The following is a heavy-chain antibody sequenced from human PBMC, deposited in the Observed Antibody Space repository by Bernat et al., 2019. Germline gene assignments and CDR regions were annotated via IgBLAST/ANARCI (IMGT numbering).Heavy chain of an antibody. CDR2: ISSSSTI. CDR3: AKVLWFGGALDW. D-gene: IGHD3-10*01. Sequence: EVQLVESGGGLVQPGGSLRLSCAASGFTFSSYSMNWVRQAPGKGLEWVSYISSSSTIYYADSVKGRFTISRDNAKNSLYLQMNSLRAEDTAVYYCAKVLWFGGALDWWGPGTLVTVSS. CDR1: GFTFSSYS. V-gene: IGHV3-48*01. J-gene: IGHJ4*02.